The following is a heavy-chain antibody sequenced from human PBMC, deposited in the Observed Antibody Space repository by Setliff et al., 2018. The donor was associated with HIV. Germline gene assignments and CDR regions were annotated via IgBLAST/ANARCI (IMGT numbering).Heavy chain of an antibody. V-gene: IGHV3-9*01. CDR1: GFTFGDFG. D-gene: IGHD3-9*01. J-gene: IGHJ4*02. CDR3: AKAMVPYSELLPGYPLGGNFDS. CDR2: INWVGADM. Sequence: GGSLRLSCSTSGFTFGDFGLHWIRQAPGRGLEWVSGINWVGADMGYAESVKGRFIVSRDNARETVYLQMNSLRLEDTALYFCAKAMVPYSELLPGYPLGGNFDSWGQGTLVTV.